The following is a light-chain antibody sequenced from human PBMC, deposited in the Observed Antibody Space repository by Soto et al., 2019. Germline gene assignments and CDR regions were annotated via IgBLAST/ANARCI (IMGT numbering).Light chain of an antibody. J-gene: IGLJ3*02. CDR1: RSNIGSNL. Sequence: QSVLTQPPSASGTPGQRVSISCSGGRSNIGSNLVSWYQQLPGTAPKLLPNFNDQRPSGVPDRFSGSKSGTSASLAVSELQSEDEADYFCASWDDSLKGVLFGGGTKLTVL. V-gene: IGLV1-44*01. CDR2: FND. CDR3: ASWDDSLKGVL.